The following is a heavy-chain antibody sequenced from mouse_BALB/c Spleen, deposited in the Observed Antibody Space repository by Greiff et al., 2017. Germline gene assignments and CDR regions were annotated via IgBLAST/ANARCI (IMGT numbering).Heavy chain of an antibody. J-gene: IGHJ4*01. D-gene: IGHD2-2*01. CDR3: ERYYGYEGAMDY. CDR2: IDPSDSET. Sequence: QVQLQQSGPQLVRPGASVKISCKASGYSFTSYWMPWVKQRPGQGLEWIGMIDPSDSETRLNQKFKDKATLTVDKSSSTAYMQLSSPTSEASAVYYCERYYGYEGAMDYWGQGTSVTVSS. V-gene: IGHV1S126*01. CDR1: GYSFTSYW.